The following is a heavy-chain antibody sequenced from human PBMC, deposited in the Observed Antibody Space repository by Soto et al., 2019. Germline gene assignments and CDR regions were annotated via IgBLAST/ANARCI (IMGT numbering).Heavy chain of an antibody. Sequence: GGSLRLSCAASGFTFSSYAMSWVRQAPGKGLEWVSAISGSGGSTYYADSVKGRFTISRDNSKNTLYLQMNSLRAEDTAVYYCAGGSNDVLLWFGELSWVDPGGQGTLVTVSS. V-gene: IGHV3-23*01. CDR3: AGGSNDVLLWFGELSWVDP. CDR1: GFTFSSYA. CDR2: ISGSGGST. D-gene: IGHD3-10*01. J-gene: IGHJ5*02.